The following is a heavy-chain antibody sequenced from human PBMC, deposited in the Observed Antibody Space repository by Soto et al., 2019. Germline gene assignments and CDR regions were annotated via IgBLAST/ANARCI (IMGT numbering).Heavy chain of an antibody. Sequence: PSETLSLTCTVSGGYISSYYWSWIRQPAGKGLEWIGRIYTSGSTNYNPSLKSRVTMSVDTSKNQFSLKLSSVTAADTAVYYCARDRRVSSGASYGMDVWGQGTTVTVSS. CDR1: GGYISSYY. CDR2: IYTSGST. D-gene: IGHD6-19*01. V-gene: IGHV4-4*07. J-gene: IGHJ6*02. CDR3: ARDRRVSSGASYGMDV.